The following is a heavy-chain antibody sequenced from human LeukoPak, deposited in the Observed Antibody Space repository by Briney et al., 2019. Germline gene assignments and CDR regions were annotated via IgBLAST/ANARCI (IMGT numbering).Heavy chain of an antibody. CDR1: GFTFNNAW. CDR3: TRMTTVTTGGY. Sequence: GGSLRLSCAASGFTFNNAWMSRVRQAPGKGLEWVGRIKSKTDGGTTDYAAPVKGRFTISRDDSKNTLYLQMNSLKTEDTAVYYCTRMTTVTTGGYWGQGTLVTVSS. V-gene: IGHV3-15*01. CDR2: IKSKTDGGTT. D-gene: IGHD4-17*01. J-gene: IGHJ4*02.